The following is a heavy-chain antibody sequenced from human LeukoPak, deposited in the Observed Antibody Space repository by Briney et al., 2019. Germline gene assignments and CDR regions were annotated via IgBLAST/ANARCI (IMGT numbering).Heavy chain of an antibody. J-gene: IGHJ4*02. V-gene: IGHV3-30*18. CDR3: AKAWNQNAYYVLSDY. D-gene: IGHD1-1*01. CDR2: ISYDGSNK. CDR1: GFTFSSYG. Sequence: GGSLRLSCAASGFTFSSYGMHWVRQAPGKGLEWVAVISYDGSNKYYADSVKGRFTISRDNSKNTLYLQMNSLRAEDTAVYYCAKAWNQNAYYVLSDYWGQGTLVTVSS.